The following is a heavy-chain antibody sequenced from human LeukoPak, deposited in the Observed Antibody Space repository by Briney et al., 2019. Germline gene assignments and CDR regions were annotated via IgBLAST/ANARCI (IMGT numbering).Heavy chain of an antibody. V-gene: IGHV3-30*02. D-gene: IGHD3-10*01. CDR1: GFTFNDHY. Sequence: GGSLRLSCAASGFTFNDHYMDWVRQAPGKGLEWVAFIRYDGSNKYYADSVRGRFTIPRHNSKNTLHLQMNGTTAEDTAVYYCAKRWFGEYMDPFPRYIDYWGQGTLVTVSS. CDR3: AKRWFGEYMDPFPRYIDY. CDR2: IRYDGSNK. J-gene: IGHJ4*02.